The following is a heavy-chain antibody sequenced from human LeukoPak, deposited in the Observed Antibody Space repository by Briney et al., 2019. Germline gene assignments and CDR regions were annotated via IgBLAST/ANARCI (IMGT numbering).Heavy chain of an antibody. D-gene: IGHD3/OR15-3a*01. CDR2: IYYTGNT. CDR3: ARQTGSGLFTLP. J-gene: IGHJ4*02. CDR1: GGSISTSNSY. Sequence: PSETLSLTCTVSGGSISTSNSYWGWIRQPPGKGLEWIGSIYYTGNTYYNASLKSRVTISIDTSNNQISLRLISVTATDTAMYYCARQTGSGLFTLPGGQGTLVTVSS. V-gene: IGHV4-39*01.